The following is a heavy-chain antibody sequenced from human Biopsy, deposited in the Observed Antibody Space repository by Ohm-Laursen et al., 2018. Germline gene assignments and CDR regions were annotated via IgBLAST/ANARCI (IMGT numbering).Heavy chain of an antibody. CDR3: ARDSRGGHLNTTLITGKNLDS. CDR1: RDSISNYY. CDR2: IYYTGST. V-gene: IGHV4-59*01. J-gene: IGHJ4*02. D-gene: IGHD3-16*01. Sequence: SDTLSLTCTVSRDSISNYYWTWIRQSPGKGLEWIGYIYYTGSTNYNPSVKSRVIISVDTSKNQFSPKLNSVTAADTAVYFCARDSRGGHLNTTLITGKNLDSWGQGILATVSS.